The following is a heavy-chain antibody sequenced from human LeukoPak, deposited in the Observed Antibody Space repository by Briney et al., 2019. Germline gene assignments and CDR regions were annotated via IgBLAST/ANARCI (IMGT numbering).Heavy chain of an antibody. CDR3: ARSGDSLYCSGGSCYSWFDY. CDR1: GYTFTSYY. V-gene: IGHV1-69*13. Sequence: GASVKVSCKASGYTFTSYYMHWVRQAPGQGLEWMGGIIPIFGTANYAQKFQGRVTITADESTSTAYMEMSSLRSEDTAVYYCARSGDSLYCSGGSCYSWFDYWGQGTLVTVSS. J-gene: IGHJ4*02. D-gene: IGHD2-15*01. CDR2: IIPIFGTA.